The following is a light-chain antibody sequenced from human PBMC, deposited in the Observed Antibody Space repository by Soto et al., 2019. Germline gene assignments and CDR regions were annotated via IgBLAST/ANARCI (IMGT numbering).Light chain of an antibody. CDR3: QQLNSYPQVT. CDR2: GAS. CDR1: QGINTD. V-gene: IGKV1-9*01. J-gene: IGKJ4*01. Sequence: DVQLTQSPSFLSASVGDRVTITCRASQGINTDLAWYQQKPGKAPDLLIYGASTLQGGVPSRFSGGGSGTEFNLTINTLQPGDFATYYCQQLNSYPQVTFGGGTKVEIK.